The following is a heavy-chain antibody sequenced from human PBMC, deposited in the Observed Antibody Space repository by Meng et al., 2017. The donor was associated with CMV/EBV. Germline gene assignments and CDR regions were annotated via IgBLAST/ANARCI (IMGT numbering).Heavy chain of an antibody. D-gene: IGHD3-3*01. CDR1: GYTFTSYD. Sequence: ASVKVSCKASGYTFTSYDINWVRQATGQGLEWMGWMNPNSGNTGYAQKFQGRVTITRNTSISTAYMELSSLRYEDTTVYYCSRMYPTIFGVVGSMDIWGQGTTVTVSS. CDR3: SRMYPTIFGVVGSMDI. J-gene: IGHJ6*02. CDR2: MNPNSGNT. V-gene: IGHV1-8*03.